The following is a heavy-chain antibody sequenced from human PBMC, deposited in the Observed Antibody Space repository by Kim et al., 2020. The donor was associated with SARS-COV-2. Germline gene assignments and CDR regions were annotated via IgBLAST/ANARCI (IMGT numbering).Heavy chain of an antibody. V-gene: IGHV3-21*06. CDR3: ARAPYYDILTHFDY. D-gene: IGHD3-9*01. Sequence: ADSVKGRFTISRNNAKNSLYLQMNSLRAEDTAVYYCARAPYYDILTHFDYWGQGTLVTVSS. J-gene: IGHJ4*02.